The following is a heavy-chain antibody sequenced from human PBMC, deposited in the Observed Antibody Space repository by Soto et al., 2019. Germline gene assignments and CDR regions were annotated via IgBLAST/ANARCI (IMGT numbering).Heavy chain of an antibody. CDR2: ITGSSDYT. J-gene: IGHJ6*02. Sequence: PGGSVRQSCVDAEFTYSDYYMICNRQAAGKGLEWVSYITGSSDYTNYADSVKGRFTISRDNVKNSLYLQMNSLRAEDTAVYYCAREYYCGRDRCGRGTTVTISS. CDR3: AREYYCGRDR. CDR1: EFTYSDYY. V-gene: IGHV3-11*05.